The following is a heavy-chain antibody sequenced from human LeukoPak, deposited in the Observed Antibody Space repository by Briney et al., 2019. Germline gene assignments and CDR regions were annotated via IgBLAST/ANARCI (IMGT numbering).Heavy chain of an antibody. V-gene: IGHV1-2*02. CDR3: ARSYDFWSGQLPDY. Sequence: ASVKVSCKASGYTFTGDYMHWVRQAPGQGLEWMGWINPNSGGTNYAQKFQGRVTMTRDTSISTAYMELSRLRSDDTAVFYCARSYDFWSGQLPDYWGQGTLATVSS. CDR2: INPNSGGT. D-gene: IGHD3-3*01. CDR1: GYTFTGDY. J-gene: IGHJ4*02.